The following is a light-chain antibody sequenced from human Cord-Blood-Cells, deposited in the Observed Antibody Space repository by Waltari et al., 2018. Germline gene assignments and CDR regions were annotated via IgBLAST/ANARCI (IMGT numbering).Light chain of an antibody. V-gene: IGLV3-21*03. J-gene: IGLJ3*02. CDR1: NLGSKS. CDR3: QVWDSSSDHWV. Sequence: SYVLTQPPSVSVAPGKTARITCGGTNLGSKSVHRYQQKPGQAPVLVVYDDSDRPSGIPERFSGSNSGNTATLTISRVEAGDEADYYCQVWDSSSDHWVFGGGTKLTVL. CDR2: DDS.